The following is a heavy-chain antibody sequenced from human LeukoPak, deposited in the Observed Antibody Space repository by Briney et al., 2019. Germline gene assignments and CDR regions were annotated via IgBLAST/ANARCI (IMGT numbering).Heavy chain of an antibody. D-gene: IGHD1-7*01. Sequence: ASVKVSCKASGGTFSSYAISWVRQAPGQGLEWMGGIIPIFGTANYAQKFQGRVTITADESTSTAYMELSSLRSEDTAVYYCAREIYGAITGTTVTGDRNYYMDVWGKGTTVTVSS. J-gene: IGHJ6*03. CDR2: IIPIFGTA. V-gene: IGHV1-69*01. CDR3: AREIYGAITGTTVTGDRNYYMDV. CDR1: GGTFSSYA.